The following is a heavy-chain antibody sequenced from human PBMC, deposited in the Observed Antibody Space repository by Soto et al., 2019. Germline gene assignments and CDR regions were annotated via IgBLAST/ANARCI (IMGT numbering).Heavy chain of an antibody. CDR1: GFTFSSYA. Sequence: PGGSLRLSCAASGFTFSSYAMSWVRQAPGKGLEWVSAISGSGGSTYYADSVKGRFTISRDNSKNTLYLQMNSLRAEDTAVYYCAKDALPTYYDFWSGYYIGFYFDYWGQGTLVTVSS. J-gene: IGHJ4*02. V-gene: IGHV3-23*01. D-gene: IGHD3-3*01. CDR2: ISGSGGST. CDR3: AKDALPTYYDFWSGYYIGFYFDY.